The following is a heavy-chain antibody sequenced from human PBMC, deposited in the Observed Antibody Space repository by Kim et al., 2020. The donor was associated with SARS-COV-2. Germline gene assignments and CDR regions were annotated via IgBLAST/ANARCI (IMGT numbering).Heavy chain of an antibody. CDR3: ARAAIVVVPAALGLGLYYYYYMDV. Sequence: SETLSLTCAVYGGSFSGYYWSWIRQPPGKGLEWIGEINHSGSTNYNPSFKSRVTISVDTSKNQFSLKLSSVTAADTAVYYCARAAIVVVPAALGLGLYYYYYMDVWGKGTTVTVSS. V-gene: IGHV4-34*01. CDR1: GGSFSGYY. J-gene: IGHJ6*03. D-gene: IGHD2-2*01. CDR2: INHSGST.